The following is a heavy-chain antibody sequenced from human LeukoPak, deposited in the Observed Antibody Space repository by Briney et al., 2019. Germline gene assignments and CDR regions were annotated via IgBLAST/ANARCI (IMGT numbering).Heavy chain of an antibody. CDR3: ARGGLDTAMAHDY. V-gene: IGHV3-48*04. J-gene: IGHJ4*02. D-gene: IGHD5-18*01. CDR2: ISSSSSTI. CDR1: GFSFSSYA. Sequence: GGSLRLSCAASGFSFSSYAMSWVRQAPGKGLEWVSYISSSSSTIYYADSVKGRFTISRDNAKNSLYLQMNSLRAEDTAVYYCARGGLDTAMAHDYWGQGTLVTVSS.